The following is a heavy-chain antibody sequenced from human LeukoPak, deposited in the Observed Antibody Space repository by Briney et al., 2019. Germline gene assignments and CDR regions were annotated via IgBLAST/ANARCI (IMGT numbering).Heavy chain of an antibody. J-gene: IGHJ4*02. CDR3: ARGWSYHDS. V-gene: IGHV3-7*04. CDR1: GFTFSTHW. CDR2: IGEDGSEI. D-gene: IGHD3-10*01. Sequence: GGSLILSCIGSGFTFSTHWMSWVRQAPGKGLEWVANIGEDGSEIYYVDSVKGRFTIFRDNAENSVYLQMNSLRDEDTAVYYCARGWSYHDSWGQGTLVTVSS.